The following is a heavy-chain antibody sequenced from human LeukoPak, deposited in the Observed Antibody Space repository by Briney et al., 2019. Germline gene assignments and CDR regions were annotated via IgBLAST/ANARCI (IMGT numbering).Heavy chain of an antibody. J-gene: IGHJ4*02. CDR3: TRGLDPYKVGNY. CDR2: VYCTGTT. D-gene: IGHD7-27*01. Sequence: TXSLTCTVSGNSFNNYYWHWIRQPPGKALEWIGYVYCTGTTESNPSLKSRLAMSVDTSKNQFSLRLTSVTAADTAVYYCTRGLDPYKVGNYWGQGTLVSVSS. CDR1: GNSFNNYY. V-gene: IGHV4-59*12.